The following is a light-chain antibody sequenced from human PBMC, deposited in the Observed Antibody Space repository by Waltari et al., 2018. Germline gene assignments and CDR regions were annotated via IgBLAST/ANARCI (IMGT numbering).Light chain of an antibody. CDR2: KVS. Sequence: QRLVFRDGNTYLHWFQQRPGQSPRRLIYKVSNRDSGVPDRFSGSGSGTDFTLKISRVEAEDVGVYYCMQTTHWPRTFGQGTKVEIK. CDR3: MQTTHWPRT. V-gene: IGKV2-30*01. CDR1: QRLVFRDGNTY. J-gene: IGKJ1*01.